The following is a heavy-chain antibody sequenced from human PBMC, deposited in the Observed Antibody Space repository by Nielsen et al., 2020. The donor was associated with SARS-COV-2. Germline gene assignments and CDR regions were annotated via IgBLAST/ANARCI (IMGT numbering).Heavy chain of an antibody. CDR1: GGSISSGSYY. Sequence: SETLSLTCTVSGGSISSGSYYWSWIRQHAGKGLEWIGRIYTSGSTNYNPSLKSRVTISVDTSKNQFSLKLSSVTAADTAVYYCARGRGRGFLTGYYSALENWFDPWGQGTLVTVSS. CDR3: ARGRGRGFLTGYYSALENWFDP. J-gene: IGHJ5*02. D-gene: IGHD3-9*01. V-gene: IGHV4-61*02. CDR2: IYTSGST.